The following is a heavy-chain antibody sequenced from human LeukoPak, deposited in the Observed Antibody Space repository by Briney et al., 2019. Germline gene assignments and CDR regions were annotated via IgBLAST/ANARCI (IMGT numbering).Heavy chain of an antibody. D-gene: IGHD3-10*01. Sequence: GASVKVSCKASGYTFTSYYMHWVRQAPGQGLEWMGVIDPSGGGTNYAQKFQGRVTMTRDTSTSTVYMELGSLRSEDTAMYYCASLGSGSSRIIDFDYWGQGTLVTVSS. CDR1: GYTFTSYY. CDR2: IDPSGGGT. CDR3: ASLGSGSSRIIDFDY. V-gene: IGHV1-46*01. J-gene: IGHJ4*02.